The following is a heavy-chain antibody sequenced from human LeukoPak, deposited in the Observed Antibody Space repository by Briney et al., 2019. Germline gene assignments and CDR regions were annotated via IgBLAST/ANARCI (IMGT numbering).Heavy chain of an antibody. V-gene: IGHV4-59*01. CDR2: IYYSGST. CDR1: GGSISSYY. J-gene: IGHJ4*02. Sequence: SETLSLTCTVSGGSISSYYWSWIRQPPGKGVEWIGYIYYSGSTNYNPSLKSRVTISVDTSKNQFSLKLSSVTAADTAVYYCASYGAKGGYYYDYWGQGTLVTVSS. CDR3: ASYGAKGGYYYDY. D-gene: IGHD6-13*01.